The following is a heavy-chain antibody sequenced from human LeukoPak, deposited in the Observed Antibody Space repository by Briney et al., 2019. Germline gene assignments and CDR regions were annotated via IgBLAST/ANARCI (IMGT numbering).Heavy chain of an antibody. D-gene: IGHD6-13*01. V-gene: IGHV4-38-2*01. J-gene: IGHJ4*02. CDR3: ATRRAAAGTYLDY. CDR1: GYSIRSGYY. Sequence: PSETLSLTCAVSGYSIRSGYYWGWIRQPPGKGLEWIGSIYHSGSTYYNPSLKSRVTISVDTSKNQFSLKLSSVTAADTAVYYCATRRAAAGTYLDYWGQGTLVTVSS. CDR2: IYHSGST.